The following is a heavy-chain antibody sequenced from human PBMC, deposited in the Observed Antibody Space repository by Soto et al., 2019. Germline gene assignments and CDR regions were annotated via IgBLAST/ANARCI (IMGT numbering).Heavy chain of an antibody. D-gene: IGHD2-2*01. CDR1: GFTFSSYA. J-gene: IGHJ4*02. Sequence: GGSLRLSCAASGFTFSSYAMSWVRQAPGKGLEWVSAISGSGGSTYYADSVKGRFTISRDNSKNTLYLQMNSLRAEDTAVYYCAKDPRPPFMPDGIPVYYFDYWGQGTLVTVSS. CDR2: ISGSGGST. CDR3: AKDPRPPFMPDGIPVYYFDY. V-gene: IGHV3-23*01.